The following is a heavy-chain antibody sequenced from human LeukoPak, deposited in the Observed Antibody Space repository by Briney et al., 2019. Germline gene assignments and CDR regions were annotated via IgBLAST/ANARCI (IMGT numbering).Heavy chain of an antibody. J-gene: IGHJ4*02. Sequence: VQPGESLRLSCAASXFTFSSSWMHWVRQAPGKGLIWVSRMNSDGRTTTYADSVKGRFTISRDNAKNTLFLQMNSLTADDTAVYYCVRGLNDNSDSWGQGALVTVSS. CDR2: MNSDGRTT. D-gene: IGHD5-24*01. V-gene: IGHV3-74*01. CDR3: VRGLNDNSDS. CDR1: XFTFSSSW.